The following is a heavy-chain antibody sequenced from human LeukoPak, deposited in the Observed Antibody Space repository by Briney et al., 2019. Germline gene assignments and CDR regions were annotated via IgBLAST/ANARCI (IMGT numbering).Heavy chain of an antibody. V-gene: IGHV1-69*13. CDR3: ARKDTDFWSGYYIGY. J-gene: IGHJ4*02. CDR2: IIPIFGTA. D-gene: IGHD3-3*01. CDR1: GGTFSSYA. Sequence: SVKVSCKASGGTFSSYAISWVRQAPGQGLEWMGGIIPIFGTANYAQKFQGRVTITADESTSTAYMELSSLRSEDTAVYYCARKDTDFWSGYYIGYWGQGTLVTVSS.